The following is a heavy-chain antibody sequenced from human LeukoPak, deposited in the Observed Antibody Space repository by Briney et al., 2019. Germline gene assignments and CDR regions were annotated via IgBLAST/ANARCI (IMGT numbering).Heavy chain of an antibody. V-gene: IGHV6-1*01. CDR3: ARSGYSYGSIYFDY. J-gene: IGHJ4*02. CDR1: GDSVSSNSAA. Sequence: SQTLSLTCAISGDSVSSNSAAWNWIRQSPSRGLEWLGRTYYRSKWYNDYALSVKSRIAINPDTSKNQFSLQLNSVTPEDTAVYYCARSGYSYGSIYFDYWGQGTLVTVSS. D-gene: IGHD5-18*01. CDR2: TYYRSKWYN.